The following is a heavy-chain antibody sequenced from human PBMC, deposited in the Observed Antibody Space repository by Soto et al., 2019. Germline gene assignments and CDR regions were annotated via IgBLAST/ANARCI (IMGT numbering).Heavy chain of an antibody. V-gene: IGHV1-69*19. Sequence: QVQLVQSGAEMKKPGSSVKVSCQSSGGTFNTYAMNWVRQAPGQGSEWMGDISPMFGAANYAPKIQGRVTITADDSTGKSYMQWSSLTSEDTALYYCAREVQVLNAAFVFWGQGTLSTVS. D-gene: IGHD3-10*01. J-gene: IGHJ4*02. CDR2: ISPMFGAA. CDR1: GGTFNTYA. CDR3: AREVQVLNAAFVF.